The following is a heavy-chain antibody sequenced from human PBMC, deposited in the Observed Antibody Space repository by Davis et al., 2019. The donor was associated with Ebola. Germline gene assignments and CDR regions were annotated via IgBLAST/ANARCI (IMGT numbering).Heavy chain of an antibody. J-gene: IGHJ3*01. V-gene: IGHV3-53*01. CDR1: GFSVSDKY. Sequence: PGGSLRLSCAASGFSVSDKYMSWVRQAPGKGLEWVSVIYRDGRMYHADSVKGRFTISRDNSKNTLYLQMNGLRVEDTAIYYCAKDTSNIWFDVWGQGTMVTVSS. CDR2: IYRDGRM. CDR3: AKDTSNIWFDV. D-gene: IGHD1-26*01.